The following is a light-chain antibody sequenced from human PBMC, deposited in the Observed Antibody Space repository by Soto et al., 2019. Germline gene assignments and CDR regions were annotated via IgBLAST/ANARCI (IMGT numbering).Light chain of an antibody. CDR1: QSVSSSY. CDR3: QQFSSYPLT. Sequence: EIVLTHSPGTLSLSPGERATLSFSSSQSVSSSYLAWYQQKPGQAPRLLIYDAPNRATGIPARFSGSGSVTGFTLTISSLEPEDFAVYYCQQFSSYPLTFGGGTKVDIK. V-gene: IGKV3-20*01. CDR2: DAP. J-gene: IGKJ4*01.